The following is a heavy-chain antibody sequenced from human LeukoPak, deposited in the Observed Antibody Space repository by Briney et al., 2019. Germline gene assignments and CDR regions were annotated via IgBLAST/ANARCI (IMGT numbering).Heavy chain of an antibody. Sequence: PSETLSLTCAVSGGSISSGGYSWSWIRQPPGKGLEWIEYIYHNGSTYYNPSLKSRVAISVDTSKNQFSLKLNSVTAADTAVYYCARHYGPWGQGTLVTVSS. V-gene: IGHV4-30-2*03. CDR1: GGSISSGGYS. CDR3: ARHYGP. D-gene: IGHD3-10*01. J-gene: IGHJ5*02. CDR2: IYHNGST.